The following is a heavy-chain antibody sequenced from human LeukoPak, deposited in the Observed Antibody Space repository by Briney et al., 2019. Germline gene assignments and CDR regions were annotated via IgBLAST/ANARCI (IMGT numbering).Heavy chain of an antibody. Sequence: GGSLRLSCAASGFTFSSYAMSWVRQAPGKGLERVSAISGSGGSTYYADSVKGRFTISRDNSKNTLYLQMNSLRAEDTAVYYCAKDSPFYYGSGSYQQHHWGQGTLVTVSS. D-gene: IGHD3-10*01. V-gene: IGHV3-23*01. CDR1: GFTFSSYA. J-gene: IGHJ5*02. CDR2: ISGSGGST. CDR3: AKDSPFYYGSGSYQQHH.